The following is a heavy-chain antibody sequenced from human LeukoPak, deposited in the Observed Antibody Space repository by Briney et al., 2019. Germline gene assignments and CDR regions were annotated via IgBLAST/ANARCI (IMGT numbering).Heavy chain of an antibody. J-gene: IGHJ2*01. CDR2: IYYSGST. CDR1: GGSISSYY. V-gene: IGHV4-59*01. CDR3: ARKARDIVVVAPQGYFDL. D-gene: IGHD2-15*01. Sequence: SETLSLTCTVSGGSISSYYWSWIRQPPGKGLEWIGYIYYSGSTNYNPSLKSRVTISVDTSKNQFSLKLSSVTAADTALYYCARKARDIVVVAPQGYFDLWGRGTLVTVSS.